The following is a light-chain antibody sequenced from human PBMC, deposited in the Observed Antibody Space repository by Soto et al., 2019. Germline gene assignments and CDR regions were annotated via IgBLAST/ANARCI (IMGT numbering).Light chain of an antibody. J-gene: IGKJ3*01. CDR2: AAS. Sequence: DIQLTQSPSFLSASVGDRVTITCRASQGISSYLAWYQQKPGKAPKLLIYAASTLQSGVPSRFSGSGSGTEFTLPISSLQPESFATYCCQQLNSYSFTFGPLTKVDI. V-gene: IGKV1-9*01. CDR1: QGISSY. CDR3: QQLNSYSFT.